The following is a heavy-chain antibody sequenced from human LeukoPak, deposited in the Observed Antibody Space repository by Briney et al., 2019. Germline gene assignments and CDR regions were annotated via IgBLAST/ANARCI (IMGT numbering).Heavy chain of an antibody. J-gene: IGHJ6*03. CDR1: GRSFSGYY. CDR3: ARGGGLISYYYYMDV. Sequence: SETLSLTCAVYGRSFSGYYWSWIRQPPGKGLEWIGEINHSGSTNYNPSLKSRVTISVDTSKNQFSLKLSSVTAADTAVYYCARGGGLISYYYYMDVWGKGTTVTISS. CDR2: INHSGST. D-gene: IGHD3-22*01. V-gene: IGHV4-34*01.